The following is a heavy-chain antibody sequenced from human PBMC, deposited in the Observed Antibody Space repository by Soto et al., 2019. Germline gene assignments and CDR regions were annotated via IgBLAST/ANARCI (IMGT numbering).Heavy chain of an antibody. V-gene: IGHV1-3*01. Sequence: QVQLVQSGAEVKKPGASVKVSCKASGYTFTSYAMHWVRQAHGQRLEWMGWINAGNGNTKYSQKFQGRVTITRDTSAMTAYMELSSLRSEDTAVYYCARVYDILTGYPNFDYWGQGTLVTVSS. J-gene: IGHJ4*02. CDR2: INAGNGNT. D-gene: IGHD3-9*01. CDR1: GYTFTSYA. CDR3: ARVYDILTGYPNFDY.